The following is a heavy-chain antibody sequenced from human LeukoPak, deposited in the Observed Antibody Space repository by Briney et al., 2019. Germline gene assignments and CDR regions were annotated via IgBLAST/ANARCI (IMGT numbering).Heavy chain of an antibody. D-gene: IGHD3-22*01. Sequence: PGGSLRLSCAASGFTFSSYAMHWVRQAPGKGLEWVAVIPYDGSNKYYADSVKGRFTISRDNSKDTLYLQMNSLRAEDTAVYYCARVGRRVISTSTYFDYWGQGTLVTVSS. CDR3: ARVGRRVISTSTYFDY. J-gene: IGHJ4*02. CDR2: IPYDGSNK. V-gene: IGHV3-30*04. CDR1: GFTFSSYA.